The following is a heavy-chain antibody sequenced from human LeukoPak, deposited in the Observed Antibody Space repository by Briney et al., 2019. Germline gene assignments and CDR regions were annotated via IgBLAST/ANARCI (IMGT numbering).Heavy chain of an antibody. V-gene: IGHV3-21*01. CDR3: ARDQYYYDSSAYRPRSWYYGMDV. Sequence: PGGSLRLSCAASGFTFSSYSMNWVRQAPGKGLEWVSSISSSSSYIYYADSVKGRFTISRDNAKNSLYLQMNSLRAEDTAVYYCARDQYYYDSSAYRPRSWYYGMDVWGQGTTVTVSS. J-gene: IGHJ6*02. CDR2: ISSSSSYI. CDR1: GFTFSSYS. D-gene: IGHD3-22*01.